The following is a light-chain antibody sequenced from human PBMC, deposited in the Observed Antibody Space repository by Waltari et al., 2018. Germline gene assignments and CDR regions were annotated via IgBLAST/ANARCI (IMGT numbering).Light chain of an antibody. Sequence: DIVVTQSTDSLAVSLGERDTINCKSNQSLLFSSNNKNYLGWYQQKPGQAPKLLIYWASPRESGVPDRFSGSVSGTDFTLTINSLQAEDVAVYYCHQYYSTPWTFGQGTKVEIK. CDR3: HQYYSTPWT. J-gene: IGKJ1*01. CDR1: QSLLFSSNNKNY. V-gene: IGKV4-1*01. CDR2: WAS.